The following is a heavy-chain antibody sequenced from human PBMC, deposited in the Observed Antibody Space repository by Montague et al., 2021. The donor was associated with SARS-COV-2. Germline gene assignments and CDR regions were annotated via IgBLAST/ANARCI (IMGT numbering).Heavy chain of an antibody. CDR3: ARSLYDILTGYYLPFDY. V-gene: IGHV2-70*20. CDR2: IDWDDNK. D-gene: IGHD3-9*01. CDR1: GFSLSTSGMC. Sequence: PALVKPTQTLTLTCTFSGFSLSTSGMCVSWVRQPPGKALEWLALIDWDDNKFYSTSLKTRLTISKDTSKNQVVLTMTNVDPVDTATYYCARSLYDILTGYYLPFDYGGQGTLGTVSS. J-gene: IGHJ4*02.